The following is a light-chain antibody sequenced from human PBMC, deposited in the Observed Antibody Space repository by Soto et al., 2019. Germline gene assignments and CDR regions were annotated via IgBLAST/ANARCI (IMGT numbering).Light chain of an antibody. CDR3: QQRSNWPLT. CDR1: QSIGSW. CDR2: KTS. Sequence: DTQMTQSPSTLSASVGDRVTITCRASQSIGSWLAWYQQKPGKAPKLLIYKTSILENGVPSRFSGSGSGTDFTLTISSLEPEDFAVYYCQQRSNWPLTFGPGTKVDIK. V-gene: IGKV1-5*03. J-gene: IGKJ3*01.